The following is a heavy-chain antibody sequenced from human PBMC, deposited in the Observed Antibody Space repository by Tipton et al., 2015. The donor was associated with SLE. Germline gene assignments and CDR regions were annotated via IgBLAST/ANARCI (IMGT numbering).Heavy chain of an antibody. D-gene: IGHD3-3*01. CDR3: VRDIGAFDT. V-gene: IGHV3-23*03. CDR2: VYSGGNT. Sequence: SLRLSCAASGFTFRNYAMGWVRQAPGKGLEWVSAVYSGGNTYYGDSVKGRFTISRDNSKNTVHLQMNSLRVEDTAVYYCVRDIGAFDTWGQGTVVTVSS. J-gene: IGHJ3*02. CDR1: GFTFRNYA.